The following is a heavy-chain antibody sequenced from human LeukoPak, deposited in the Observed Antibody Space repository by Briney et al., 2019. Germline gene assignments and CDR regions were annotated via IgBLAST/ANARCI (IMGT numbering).Heavy chain of an antibody. D-gene: IGHD6-19*01. J-gene: IGHJ4*02. CDR3: AKEGTSCGWYLFADY. V-gene: IGHV3-30*18. Sequence: GGSLRLSCAASGFTFSSYWMTWVRQAPGKGLEWVTVISYNGSNKYYADSVKGRFTISRDNSKNTPYLQMNSLRAEDTAVYYCAKEGTSCGWYLFADYWGQGTLVTVSS. CDR2: ISYNGSNK. CDR1: GFTFSSYW.